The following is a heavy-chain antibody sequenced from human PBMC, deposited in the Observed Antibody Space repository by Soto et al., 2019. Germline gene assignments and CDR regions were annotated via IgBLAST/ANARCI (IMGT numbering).Heavy chain of an antibody. Sequence: EVQLLESGGDLVQPGSPLRLSCAASGFPFSDYALCWSRQAPGKRQEGFSVIHGGGISTYYADSVKGRFAISTDNSKNTLYLQMSSLRAEDTAVYYFGKNRSRVTTSWHFDYWGQGTLVTVSS. CDR1: GFPFSDYA. CDR2: IHGGGIST. CDR3: GKNRSRVTTSWHFDY. J-gene: IGHJ4*02. D-gene: IGHD4-17*01. V-gene: IGHV3-23*01.